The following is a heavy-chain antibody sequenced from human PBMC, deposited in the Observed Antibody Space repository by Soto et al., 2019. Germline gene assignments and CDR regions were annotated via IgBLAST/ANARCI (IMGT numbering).Heavy chain of an antibody. V-gene: IGHV3-23*01. CDR1: SFTFNMSA. CDR3: AKEKNFWSGTTAFDS. J-gene: IGHJ5*01. Sequence: EVQMLESGGDLVQPGGSLRLSCADSSFTFNMSAMSWVRQAPGKGLEWVSGISGSGGSTYYTDSVKGQFPISRDNSKNTLFLQMDRLGAEDTAVYYCAKEKNFWSGTTAFDSWGQGTLVTVSS. D-gene: IGHD3-3*01. CDR2: ISGSGGST.